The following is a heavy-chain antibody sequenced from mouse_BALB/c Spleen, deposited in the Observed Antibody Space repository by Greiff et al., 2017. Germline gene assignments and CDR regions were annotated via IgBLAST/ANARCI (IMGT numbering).Heavy chain of an antibody. V-gene: IGHV3-1*02. J-gene: IGHJ4*01. CDR2: IHYSGST. D-gene: IGHD2-13*01. CDR1: GYSITSGYS. CDR3: ARDDYYYAMDY. Sequence: EVKLQESGPDLVKPSQSLSLTCTVTGYSITSGYSWHWIRQFPGNKLEWMGYIHYSGSTNYNPSLKSRISITRDTYKNQFFLQLNSVTTEDTATYNCARDDYYYAMDYWGQGTSVTVSS.